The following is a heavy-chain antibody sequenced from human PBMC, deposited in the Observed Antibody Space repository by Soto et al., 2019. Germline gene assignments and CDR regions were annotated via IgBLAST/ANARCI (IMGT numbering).Heavy chain of an antibody. CDR2: IFWDDDK. CDR3: AHRAAWGSFDY. CDR1: GFSLSTSGVG. J-gene: IGHJ4*02. D-gene: IGHD3-16*01. Sequence: QITLKESGPTLVKPTQTLTLTCTFSGFSLSTSGVGVGWIRQPPGKALEWVALIFWDDDKRYSPSLKSRLTITKDTSKNHVVLTMTNMDPVDTATYYCAHRAAWGSFDYWGQGTLVTVSS. V-gene: IGHV2-5*02.